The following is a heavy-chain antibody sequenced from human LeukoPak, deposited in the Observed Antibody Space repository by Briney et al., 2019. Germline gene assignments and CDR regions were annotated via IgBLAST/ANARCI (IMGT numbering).Heavy chain of an antibody. V-gene: IGHV3-23*01. CDR3: AKGAMVRGVIPYYFDY. CDR2: TSGSGGST. D-gene: IGHD3-10*01. Sequence: GGSLRLSCAASGFTFSSYAMSWVRQAPGKGLEWVSATSGSGGSTYYADSVKGRFTISRDNSKNTLYLQMNSLRAEDTAVYYCAKGAMVRGVIPYYFDYWGQGTLVTVSS. CDR1: GFTFSSYA. J-gene: IGHJ4*02.